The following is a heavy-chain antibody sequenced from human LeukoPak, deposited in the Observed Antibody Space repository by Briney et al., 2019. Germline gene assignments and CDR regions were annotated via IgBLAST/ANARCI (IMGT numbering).Heavy chain of an antibody. CDR3: ARDRGFPYALDY. D-gene: IGHD3-16*01. CDR1: GGSISSYC. J-gene: IGHJ4*02. CDR2: IYYSGST. V-gene: IGHV4-59*01. Sequence: TSETLSLTCTVSGGSISSYCWSWIRQPPGKGLEWIGYIYYSGSTNYNPSLKSRVTISVDTSKNQFSLKLSSVTAADTAVYYCARDRGFPYALDYWGQGTLVTVSS.